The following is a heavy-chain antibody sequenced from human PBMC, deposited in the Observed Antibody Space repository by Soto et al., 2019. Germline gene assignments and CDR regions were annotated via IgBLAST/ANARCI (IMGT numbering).Heavy chain of an antibody. CDR2: ISYEGSSQ. V-gene: IGHV3-30*04. CDR3: GRCTSTSCHLGSDY. D-gene: IGHD2-2*01. Sequence: SLRLSCAASGFTFSSYAMNWVRQAPGKGLEWVALISYEGSSQYYADSVKGRFTISRDSSKNTLYLQMNSLGAADTAVYYCGRCTSTSCHLGSDYWGQGTLLTVSS. CDR1: GFTFSSYA. J-gene: IGHJ4*02.